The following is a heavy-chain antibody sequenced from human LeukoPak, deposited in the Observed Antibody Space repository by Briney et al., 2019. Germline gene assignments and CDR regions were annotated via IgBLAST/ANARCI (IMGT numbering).Heavy chain of an antibody. D-gene: IGHD3-22*01. CDR3: ARGGYSADY. J-gene: IGHJ4*01. CDR1: GGSISSGSYY. Sequence: SETLSLTCTVSGGSISSGSYYWSWIRQPAGNGLEWIGRIYTSGSTNYNPSLKSRVTISVDTSKNQFSLKLSSVTAADTAVYYCARGGYSADYWGQGTLVTVSS. V-gene: IGHV4-61*02. CDR2: IYTSGST.